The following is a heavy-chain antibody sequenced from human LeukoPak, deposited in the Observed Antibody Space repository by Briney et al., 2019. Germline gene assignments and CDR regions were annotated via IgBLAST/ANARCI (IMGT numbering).Heavy chain of an antibody. Sequence: PGGSLRLSCAASGFSFSNAWMSWVRQAPGGRLEWVGRIKSKTDGGTTDYAAPVKGRFTISRDDSKNTLYLQMNSLKTEDTAVYYCTTEGGSGYYGDYWGQGTLVTV. J-gene: IGHJ4*02. V-gene: IGHV3-15*01. CDR3: TTEGGSGYYGDY. D-gene: IGHD3-22*01. CDR1: GFSFSNAW. CDR2: IKSKTDGGTT.